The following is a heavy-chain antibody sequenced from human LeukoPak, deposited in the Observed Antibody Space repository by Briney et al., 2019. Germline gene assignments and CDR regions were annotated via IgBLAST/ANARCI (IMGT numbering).Heavy chain of an antibody. V-gene: IGHV4-4*07. Sequence: SETLSLTCTVSGGSISSFYWSWIRQPAGKGLEWFGRISSSGSTNHNRSLKSRLTMSVDTSKNQVSLKLSSVTAADTAVYYCVRRRCSGGSCLPYYFDYWGQGTLVTVSS. J-gene: IGHJ4*02. CDR1: GGSISSFY. CDR2: ISSSGST. D-gene: IGHD2-15*01. CDR3: VRRRCSGGSCLPYYFDY.